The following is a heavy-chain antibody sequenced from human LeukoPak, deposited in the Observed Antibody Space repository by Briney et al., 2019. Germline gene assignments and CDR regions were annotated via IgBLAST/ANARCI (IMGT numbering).Heavy chain of an antibody. CDR2: ISAYNGNT. CDR3: AAAYDSSGNFDY. J-gene: IGHJ4*02. Sequence: ASVKVSCKASGYTFTSYGISWVRQAPGQGLEWMGWISAYNGNTNYAQKLQGRVTMTTDTSTSIAYMELRSLRSDDTAVYYCAAAYDSSGNFDYWGQGTLVTVSS. CDR1: GYTFTSYG. D-gene: IGHD3-22*01. V-gene: IGHV1-18*01.